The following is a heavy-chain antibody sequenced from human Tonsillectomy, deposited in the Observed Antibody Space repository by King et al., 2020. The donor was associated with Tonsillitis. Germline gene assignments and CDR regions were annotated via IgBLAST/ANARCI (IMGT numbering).Heavy chain of an antibody. V-gene: IGHV3-33*05. CDR1: GFTFSSYG. D-gene: IGHD3-9*01. J-gene: IGHJ6*02. CDR2: ISYDGSNK. CDR3: ARDLGYDILTGYSPYYYYGMDV. Sequence: VQLVESGGGVVQPGRSLRLSCAASGFTFSSYGMHWVRQAPGKGLEWVAVISYDGSNKYYADSVKGRFTISRDNSKNTLYLQMNSLRAEDTAVYYCARDLGYDILTGYSPYYYYGMDVWGQGTTVTVAS.